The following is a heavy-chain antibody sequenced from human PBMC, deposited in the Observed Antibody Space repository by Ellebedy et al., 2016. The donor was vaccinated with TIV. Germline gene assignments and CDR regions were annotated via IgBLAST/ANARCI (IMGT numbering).Heavy chain of an antibody. D-gene: IGHD5-18*01. CDR1: GGSISSYY. CDR3: ARSPYSYGLKFDP. Sequence: MPSETLSLTCTVSGGSISSYYWSWIRQPPGKGLEWIGYIYYSGSTNYNPSLKSRVTISVDTSKNQFSLKLSSVTAADTAVYYCARSPYSYGLKFDPWGQGTLVTVSS. CDR2: IYYSGST. J-gene: IGHJ5*02. V-gene: IGHV4-59*12.